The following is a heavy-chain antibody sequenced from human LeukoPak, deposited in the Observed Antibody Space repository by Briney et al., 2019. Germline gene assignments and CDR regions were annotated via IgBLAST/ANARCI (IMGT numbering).Heavy chain of an antibody. D-gene: IGHD6-6*01. Sequence: SDTLSLTCTVAGGSISSGAYWWTWIRQDPVKGLEWIGHIYYSGSTYYNPSLRSRVNISVDTSKNQFSLKLSSVTAADTAVYYCARGHSTSSSYFCNGMDVWGQGTTVTVSS. CDR3: ARGHSTSSSYFCNGMDV. CDR1: GGSISSGAYW. V-gene: IGHV4-31*03. CDR2: IYYSGST. J-gene: IGHJ6*02.